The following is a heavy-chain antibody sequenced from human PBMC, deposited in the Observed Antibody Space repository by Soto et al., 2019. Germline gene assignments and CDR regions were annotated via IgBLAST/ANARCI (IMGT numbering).Heavy chain of an antibody. CDR2: ISWDGGRT. CDR1: GFSFEDYT. D-gene: IGHD3-9*01. V-gene: IGHV3-43*01. CDR3: ASDTYDILTGQERYFDY. J-gene: IGHJ4*02. Sequence: GGSLRLSCAASGFSFEDYTMHWVRHGPGKGPEWISLISWDGGRTLYSDSVKCRFIISRDNSKNSLYLQMDSLTTEDTALYYCASDTYDILTGQERYFDYWGRGILVTVSS.